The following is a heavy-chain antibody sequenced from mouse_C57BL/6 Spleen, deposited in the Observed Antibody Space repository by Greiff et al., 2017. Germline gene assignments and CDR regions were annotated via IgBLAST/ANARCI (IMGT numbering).Heavy chain of an antibody. CDR3: ARGKREGFDY. V-gene: IGHV1-54*01. Sequence: VQLQQSGAELVRPGTSVTVSCKASGYAFTNYLIEWVKQRPGQGLEWIGVINPGSGGTNYNEKFKGKATLTADKSSSTAYMQLSSLTSEDSAVYFCARGKREGFDYWGQGTTLTVSS. J-gene: IGHJ2*01. CDR1: GYAFTNYL. CDR2: INPGSGGT.